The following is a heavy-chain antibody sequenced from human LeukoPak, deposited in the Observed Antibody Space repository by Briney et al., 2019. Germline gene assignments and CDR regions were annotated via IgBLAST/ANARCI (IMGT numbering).Heavy chain of an antibody. V-gene: IGHV3-33*01. Sequence: GGSLRLSCAASGFTFSSYGMHWVRQAPGKGLEWVAVIWYDGSNKYYADSVKGRFTISRDNSKNTLYLQMNSLRAEDTAVYYCARDPIPYYYDSSGYRGDAFDIWGQGTMVTVSS. CDR2: IWYDGSNK. D-gene: IGHD3-22*01. J-gene: IGHJ3*02. CDR3: ARDPIPYYYDSSGYRGDAFDI. CDR1: GFTFSSYG.